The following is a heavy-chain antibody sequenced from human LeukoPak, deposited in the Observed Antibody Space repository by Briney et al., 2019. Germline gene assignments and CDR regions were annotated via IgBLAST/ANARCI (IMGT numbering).Heavy chain of an antibody. J-gene: IGHJ4*02. Sequence: AGGSLRLSCAASGFTFSSYSMNWVRQAPGKGLEWVSSISSSSSYIYYADSVKGRFTISRDNTKNTLYLQMNSLRAEDTAMYYCAKEAAAGSLGGDLDYWGQGTLVTVSS. CDR3: AKEAAAGSLGGDLDY. CDR1: GFTFSSYS. CDR2: ISSSSSYI. D-gene: IGHD6-13*01. V-gene: IGHV3-21*04.